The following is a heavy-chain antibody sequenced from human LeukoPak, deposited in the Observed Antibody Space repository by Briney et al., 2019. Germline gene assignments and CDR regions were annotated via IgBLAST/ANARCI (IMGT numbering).Heavy chain of an antibody. J-gene: IGHJ4*02. Sequence: ASVKVSCKASGYTFTSYDINWVRQATGQGLEWMGWMNPNSGNTGYAQKFQGRVTMTRNTSISTAYMELGSLRSEDTAVYYCARGDSDYYYDSSGYSDYWGQVTLVTVSS. CDR1: GYTFTSYD. V-gene: IGHV1-8*01. CDR3: ARGDSDYYYDSSGYSDY. D-gene: IGHD3-22*01. CDR2: MNPNSGNT.